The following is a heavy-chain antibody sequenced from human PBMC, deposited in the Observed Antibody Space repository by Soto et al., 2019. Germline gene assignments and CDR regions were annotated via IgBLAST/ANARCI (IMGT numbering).Heavy chain of an antibody. CDR1: GGYISSYY. CDR3: ARGLLYTRSWHRFDT. V-gene: IGHV4-59*01. Sequence: QVQLQESGPGLVKPSETLSLTCTVSGGYISSYYWSWIRQPPGKEPEWIGYIYYSGSTKYNPSLRSRDTILVDTNKNRLSLRLSSVTDADTAVYYCARGLLYTRSWHRFDTWGKGTLFTVSS. D-gene: IGHD6-13*01. J-gene: IGHJ5*02. CDR2: IYYSGST.